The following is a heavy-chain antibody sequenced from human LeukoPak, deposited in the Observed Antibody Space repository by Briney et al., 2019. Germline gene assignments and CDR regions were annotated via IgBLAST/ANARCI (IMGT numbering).Heavy chain of an antibody. V-gene: IGHV3-23*01. CDR3: ARAVLLTGSEYYF. Sequence: GGSLRLSCAASGFTFSSYAMTWVRQAPGEGLQWVSDISGSGSSAYYADSVRGRFTISRDNSKNTLYLQMNSLRPDDAAIYYCARAVLLTGSEYYFWGQGTLVAVSS. D-gene: IGHD3-9*01. J-gene: IGHJ4*02. CDR2: ISGSGSSA. CDR1: GFTFSSYA.